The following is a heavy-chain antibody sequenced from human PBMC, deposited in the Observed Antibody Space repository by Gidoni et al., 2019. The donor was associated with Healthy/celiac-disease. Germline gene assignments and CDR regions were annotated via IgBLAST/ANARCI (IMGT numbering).Heavy chain of an antibody. V-gene: IGHV4-31*03. CDR2: IYYSGGT. CDR1: GVSFRVGGYY. D-gene: IGHD3-22*01. J-gene: IGHJ4*02. Sequence: QLQLQESGPGRVMLPHALSLTRPFSGVSFRVGGYYWSWIRQHPGKGLEGSGYIYYSGGTYYNPSLKSRVTISVDTSKNKFSLKLSSVTAADTAVYDCARALYYYDSSGLGGYWGQGTLVTVSS. CDR3: ARALYYYDSSGLGGY.